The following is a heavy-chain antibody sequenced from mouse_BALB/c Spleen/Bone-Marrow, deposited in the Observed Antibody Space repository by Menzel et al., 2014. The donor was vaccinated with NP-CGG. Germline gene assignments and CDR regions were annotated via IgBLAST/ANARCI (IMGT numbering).Heavy chain of an antibody. V-gene: IGHV7-3*02. Sequence: EVQLVESGGGLVQPGGSERLSCETSGFTFTDYYMSWVRQPPGKALEWLGFIRNKAKGYTTDYSASVKGRFTISRDNSQSISYLQMNTLRAEDSATYYCARDENVGIYWYFDVWGAGTTVTVSS. CDR1: GFTFTDYY. CDR2: IRNKAKGYTT. CDR3: ARDENVGIYWYFDV. J-gene: IGHJ1*01.